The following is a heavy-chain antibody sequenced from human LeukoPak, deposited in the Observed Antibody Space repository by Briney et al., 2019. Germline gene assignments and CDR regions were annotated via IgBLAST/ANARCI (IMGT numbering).Heavy chain of an antibody. D-gene: IGHD1-14*01. CDR3: ARANPADFNL. CDR1: EFTFSNYW. J-gene: IGHJ2*01. CDR2: IRYDGIVT. V-gene: IGHV3-74*01. Sequence: GGSLRLSCVASEFTFSNYWIHWVRQPPGKGLVWVSRIRYDGIVTNYADTVEGRFTISRDNAKNTVHLQMNSLRDDDTAVYYCARANPADFNLWGRGTLVTVSS.